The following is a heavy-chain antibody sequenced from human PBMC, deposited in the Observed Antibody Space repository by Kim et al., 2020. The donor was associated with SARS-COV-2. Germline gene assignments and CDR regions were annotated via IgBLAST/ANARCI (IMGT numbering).Heavy chain of an antibody. CDR3: ARDRHYDFWSGYYFDY. J-gene: IGHJ4*02. Sequence: NYQGRVTFTRDTSASTAYMELSSLRSEDTAVYYCARDRHYDFWSGYYFDYWGQGTLVTVSS. D-gene: IGHD3-3*01. V-gene: IGHV1-3*01.